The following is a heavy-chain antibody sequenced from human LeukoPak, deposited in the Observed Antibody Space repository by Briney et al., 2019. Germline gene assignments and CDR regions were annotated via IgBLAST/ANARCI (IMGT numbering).Heavy chain of an antibody. CDR1: GGSISSYY. V-gene: IGHV4-59*12. D-gene: IGHD2-15*01. CDR3: ARDNCSGGSCYFDP. J-gene: IGHJ5*02. Sequence: SETLSLTCTVSGGSISSYYWSWIRQPPGKGLEWIGYIYHSGSTYYNPSLKSRVTISVDRSKNQFSLKLSSVTAADTAVYYCARDNCSGGSCYFDPWGQGTLVTVSS. CDR2: IYHSGST.